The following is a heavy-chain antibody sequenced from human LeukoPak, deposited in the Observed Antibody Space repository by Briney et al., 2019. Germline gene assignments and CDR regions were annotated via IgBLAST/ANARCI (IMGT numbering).Heavy chain of an antibody. CDR3: ARYSNSGGDY. D-gene: IGHD6-6*01. CDR2: INPNNGGT. Sequence: ASVKVSCKASGYSFTGYYINWVRQAPGQGLEWMGWINPNNGGTNQLQKFQGRVTMTRDTSISTAHMELSSLISDDTAVYYCARYSNSGGDYWGQGTLVTVSS. V-gene: IGHV1-2*02. J-gene: IGHJ4*02. CDR1: GYSFTGYY.